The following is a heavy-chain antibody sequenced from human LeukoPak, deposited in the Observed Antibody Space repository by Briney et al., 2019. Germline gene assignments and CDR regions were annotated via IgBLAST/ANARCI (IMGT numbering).Heavy chain of an antibody. J-gene: IGHJ5*02. CDR1: GGSFSGYY. V-gene: IGHV4-34*01. Sequence: SETLSLTCAVYGGSFSGYYWSWIRQPPGKGLEWIGEIYHSGSTNYNPSLKSRVTISLDKSENQFSLKLSSVTAADTAVYYCSRLPDPWGQGTLVTVSS. CDR3: SRLPDP. CDR2: IYHSGST.